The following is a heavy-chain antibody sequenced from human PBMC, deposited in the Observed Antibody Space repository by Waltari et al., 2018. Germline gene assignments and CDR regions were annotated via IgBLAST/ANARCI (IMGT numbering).Heavy chain of an antibody. J-gene: IGHJ4*02. Sequence: EVDLVESGGGLVQPGGSLRLSCAASGFPFDAYWMTWVRQAPGKGLEWVGLIRNRARSFTTDYAASVEGRFAISRDDSKNSLYLQMNSLKTEDTAVYYCVRDKQGGYFDYWGQGTLVTVSS. CDR1: GFPFDAYW. CDR3: VRDKQGGYFDY. V-gene: IGHV3-72*01. CDR2: IRNRARSFTT. D-gene: IGHD3-16*01.